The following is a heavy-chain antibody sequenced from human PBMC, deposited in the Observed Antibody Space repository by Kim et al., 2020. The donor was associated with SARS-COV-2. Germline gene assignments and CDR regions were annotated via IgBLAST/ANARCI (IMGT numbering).Heavy chain of an antibody. CDR2: ISGSGGST. CDR3: AGNYDSSGS. D-gene: IGHD3-22*01. Sequence: GGSLRLSCAASGFTFSSYAMSWVRQAPGKGLQWVSGISGSGGSTNYADSVKGRFTISRDNSKSTLYLQMNSLRAEDTAVYYCAGNYDSSGSWGQGTLVTVSS. J-gene: IGHJ5*02. CDR1: GFTFSSYA. V-gene: IGHV3-23*01.